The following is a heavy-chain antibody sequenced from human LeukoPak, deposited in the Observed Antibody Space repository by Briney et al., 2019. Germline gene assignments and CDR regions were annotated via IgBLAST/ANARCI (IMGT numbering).Heavy chain of an antibody. CDR1: GYTFTSYG. J-gene: IGHJ6*03. D-gene: IGHD2-2*01. CDR3: ARQYQLMTYYYYYYYMDV. V-gene: IGHV1-18*01. CDR2: ISAYNGNT. Sequence: GASVKVSCKASGYTFTSYGISWVPQAPGQGLEWMGWISAYNGNTNYAQKLQGRVTMTTDTSTSTAYMELRSLRSDDSAVYYCARQYQLMTYYYYYYYMDVWGKGTTVTVSS.